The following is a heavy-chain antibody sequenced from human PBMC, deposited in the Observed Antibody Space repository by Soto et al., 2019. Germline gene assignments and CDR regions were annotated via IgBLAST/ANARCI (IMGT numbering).Heavy chain of an antibody. CDR2: ISTYNGNT. V-gene: IGHV1-18*01. D-gene: IGHD1-26*01. CDR1: GSTFNTYG. J-gene: IGHJ6*02. Sequence: ASVKVSCKASGSTFNTYGISWVRQAPGQGLEWMGWISTYNGNTNYAQKLQDRITMTIDTSTTTGYMELRSLSSDDTAVYYCARRIGSYYYGLDLCDQGTTVTVSS. CDR3: ARRIGSYYYGLDL.